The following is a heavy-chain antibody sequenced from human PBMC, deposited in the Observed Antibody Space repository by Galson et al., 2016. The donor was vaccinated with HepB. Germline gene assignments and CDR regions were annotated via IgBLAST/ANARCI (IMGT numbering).Heavy chain of an antibody. D-gene: IGHD2-15*01. CDR1: GFTFSSQS. Sequence: SLRLSCATSGFTFSSQSMSWARQAPGKGLEWVSSINSVGSYILYADSVKGRFTISRDNAKDSLYLQMNSLRVEDTAVYICAREDNLGHPALADFWGQGTLVTVSS. J-gene: IGHJ4*02. CDR2: INSVGSYI. V-gene: IGHV3-21*01. CDR3: AREDNLGHPALADF.